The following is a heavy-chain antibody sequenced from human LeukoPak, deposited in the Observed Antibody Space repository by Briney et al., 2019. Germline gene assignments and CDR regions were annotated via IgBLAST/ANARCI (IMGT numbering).Heavy chain of an antibody. D-gene: IGHD3-22*01. Sequence: GESLKISCKGSGYSFTSYWVGWVRQMPGKGLEWMGIIYPGDSDTRYSPSFQGQVTISADKSISTAYLQWSSLKASDTAMYYCARKGAYYDSSGHIDYWGQGTLVTVSS. CDR2: IYPGDSDT. J-gene: IGHJ4*02. V-gene: IGHV5-51*01. CDR3: ARKGAYYDSSGHIDY. CDR1: GYSFTSYW.